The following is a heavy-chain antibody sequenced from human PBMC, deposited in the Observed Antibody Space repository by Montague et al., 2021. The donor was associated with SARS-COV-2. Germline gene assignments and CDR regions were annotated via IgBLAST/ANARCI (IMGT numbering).Heavy chain of an antibody. J-gene: IGHJ6*02. CDR3: ARGPLVGRYDPDGMDV. CDR1: GGSISSSSYY. Sequence: SETLSLTCTVSGGSISSSSYYWGWIRQPPGKGLEWIGSIYYSGSTYYNPSLKSRVTISVDTSKNQFSLKLSSVTAADTAVYYCARGPLVGRYDPDGMDVWGQGTTVTVSS. V-gene: IGHV4-39*07. CDR2: IYYSGST. D-gene: IGHD5-12*01.